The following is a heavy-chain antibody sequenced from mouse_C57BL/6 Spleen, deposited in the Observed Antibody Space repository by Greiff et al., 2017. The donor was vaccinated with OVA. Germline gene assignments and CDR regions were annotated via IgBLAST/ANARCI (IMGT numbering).Heavy chain of an antibody. CDR1: GYSITSGYD. V-gene: IGHV3-1*01. J-gene: IGHJ4*01. D-gene: IGHD2-4*01. Sequence: DVQLQESGPGMVKPSQSLSLTCTVTGYSITSGYDWHWIRHFPGNKLEWMGYISYSGSTNYNPSLKSRISITHDTSKNHFFLKLNSVTTEDTATYYCARGYDYVVDYWGQGTSVTVSS. CDR2: ISYSGST. CDR3: ARGYDYVVDY.